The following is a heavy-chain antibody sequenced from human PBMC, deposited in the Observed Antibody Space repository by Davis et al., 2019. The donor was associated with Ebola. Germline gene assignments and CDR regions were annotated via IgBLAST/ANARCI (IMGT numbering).Heavy chain of an antibody. J-gene: IGHJ5*02. V-gene: IGHV1-3*01. CDR3: ARDCSGTSCYFKWFDP. CDR1: GYTFTSYA. CDR2: INAGNGNT. D-gene: IGHD2-15*01. Sequence: AASVKVSCKASGYTFTSYAMHWVRQAPGQRLEWMGWINAGNGNTKYSQKFQGRVTITRDTSTSTAYMELRSLRSDDTAVYYCARDCSGTSCYFKWFDPWGQGTLVTVSS.